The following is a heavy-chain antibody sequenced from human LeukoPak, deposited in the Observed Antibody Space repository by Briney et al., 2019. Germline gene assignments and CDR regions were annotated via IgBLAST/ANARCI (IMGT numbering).Heavy chain of an antibody. CDR1: GGSISSSSYY. V-gene: IGHV4-39*07. CDR3: ATLRFSRFDP. J-gene: IGHJ5*02. D-gene: IGHD3-3*01. CDR2: IYYSGST. Sequence: SETLSLTCTVSGGSISSSSYYWGWIRQPPGKGLEWIGSIYYSGSTYYNPSLKSRVTISVDTSKNQFSLKLSSVTAADTAVYYCATLRFSRFDPWGQGTQVTVSS.